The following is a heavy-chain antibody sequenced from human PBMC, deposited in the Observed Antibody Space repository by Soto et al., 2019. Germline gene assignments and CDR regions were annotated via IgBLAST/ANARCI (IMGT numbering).Heavy chain of an antibody. J-gene: IGHJ5*02. V-gene: IGHV1-8*01. Sequence: GALVKVSCKATGYTLTNYEISWVRQATGQGLEWMGWMIPGSGNTGYAHKFQDRVTMTRNISISTAYMELSRLGSDDTAIYYCARMAASGSLNWFDPWGQGTLVTV. CDR2: MIPGSGNT. CDR3: ARMAASGSLNWFDP. D-gene: IGHD3-10*01. CDR1: GYTLTNYE.